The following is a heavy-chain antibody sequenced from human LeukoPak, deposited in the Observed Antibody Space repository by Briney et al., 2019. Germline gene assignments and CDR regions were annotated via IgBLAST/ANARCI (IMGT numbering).Heavy chain of an antibody. CDR1: GFTFRNFA. CDR3: AAGTAADY. D-gene: IGHD6-13*01. CDR2: ISSTSSYT. Sequence: PGGSLRLSCAASGFTFRNFAMTWVRRAPGKGLEWISYISSTSSYTDYADSVKGRFTISRDNAQNALFLQMNSLRVEDTAVYYCAAGTAADYWGQGTRVAVSS. J-gene: IGHJ4*02. V-gene: IGHV3-11*03.